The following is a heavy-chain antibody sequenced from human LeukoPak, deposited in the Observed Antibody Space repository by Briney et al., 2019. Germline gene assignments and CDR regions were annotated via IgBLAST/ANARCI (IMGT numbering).Heavy chain of an antibody. J-gene: IGHJ6*02. V-gene: IGHV3-9*01. Sequence: GGSLRLSCAASGFTFDGYAMHWVRQAPGKGLEWVSGISWNSGSIGYADSVKGRFTISRDNAKNSLYLQMNSLRAEDTALYYCAKNARAYYYYGMDVWGQGTTVTVSS. CDR1: GFTFDGYA. CDR3: AKNARAYYYYGMDV. CDR2: ISWNSGSI.